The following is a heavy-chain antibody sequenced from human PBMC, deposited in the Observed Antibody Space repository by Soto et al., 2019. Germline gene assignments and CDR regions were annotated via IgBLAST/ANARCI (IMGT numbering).Heavy chain of an antibody. CDR3: ARAAVVISADYYYYGMDV. V-gene: IGHV1-18*01. J-gene: IGHJ6*02. CDR1: GYTFTSYG. CDR2: ISAYNGNT. D-gene: IGHD3-22*01. Sequence: ASVKVSCKASGYTFTSYGISWVRQAPGQGLEWMGWISAYNGNTNYAQKLQGRVTMTTDTSTSTAYMELRSLRSDDTAVYYCARAAVVISADYYYYGMDVWGQGTTVTVS.